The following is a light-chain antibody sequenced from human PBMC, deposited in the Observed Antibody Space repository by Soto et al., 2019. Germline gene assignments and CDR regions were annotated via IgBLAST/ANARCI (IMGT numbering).Light chain of an antibody. CDR3: QQRWRWPSNT. Sequence: EIVLTQSPGTLSLSPGERAALSCRASQSVRSDYLAWYQQKPGPPPSLLIYETSNRVTGLPDRFSGSGSGTDFTLTISSLEPEDSGVYYCQQRWRWPSNTFGQGTRLEIK. CDR1: QSVRSDY. CDR2: ETS. V-gene: IGKV3D-20*02. J-gene: IGKJ5*01.